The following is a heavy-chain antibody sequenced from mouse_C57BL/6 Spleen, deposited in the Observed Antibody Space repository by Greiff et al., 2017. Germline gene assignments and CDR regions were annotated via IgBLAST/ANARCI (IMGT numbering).Heavy chain of an antibody. CDR2: ISSGGDYL. J-gene: IGHJ3*01. Sequence: EVQGVESGEGLVKPGGSLKLSCAASGFTFSSYAMSWVRPTPEKRLAWVAYISSGGDYLYSADPVKGRFPISRDNARNTLYLQMSSLKAEDTAMYYCTRDGYYLPFAYWGQGTLVTVSA. V-gene: IGHV5-9-1*02. D-gene: IGHD2-3*01. CDR3: TRDGYYLPFAY. CDR1: GFTFSSYA.